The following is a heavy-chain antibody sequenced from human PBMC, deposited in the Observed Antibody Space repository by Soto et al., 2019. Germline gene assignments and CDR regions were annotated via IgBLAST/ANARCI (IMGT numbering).Heavy chain of an antibody. Sequence: EVQLLESGGGLVQPGGSLRLSCAASGFIFSDYVMSWVRQAPGKGLEWVSSLGGPGDDTYYADYVKGRFTISRDNSKNTMSLQMDSLRAEDTAIYYCAKDRMSRNSVWDPFDVWGQGTMVTVSS. CDR3: AKDRMSRNSVWDPFDV. J-gene: IGHJ3*01. CDR1: GFIFSDYV. CDR2: LGGPGDDT. D-gene: IGHD4-4*01. V-gene: IGHV3-23*01.